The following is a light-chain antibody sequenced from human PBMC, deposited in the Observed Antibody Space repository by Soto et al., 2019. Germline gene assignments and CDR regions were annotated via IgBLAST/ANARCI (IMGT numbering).Light chain of an antibody. CDR1: SSDVGGYNY. Sequence: QSALTQPASVSGSPGQSITISCTGTSSDVGGYNYVSWYQQHPGKAPKLLIYEVSNRPSGVSNCFSGSKSGNTASLTISGLHAEDEADYYCSSYTSSSTLVFGTGTKVTVL. CDR3: SSYTSSSTLV. V-gene: IGLV2-14*01. J-gene: IGLJ1*01. CDR2: EVS.